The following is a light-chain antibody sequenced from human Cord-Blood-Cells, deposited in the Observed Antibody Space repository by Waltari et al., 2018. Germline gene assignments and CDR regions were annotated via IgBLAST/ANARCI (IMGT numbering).Light chain of an antibody. CDR2: EDN. V-gene: IGLV6-57*02. Sequence: NFMLTQPHSVSESPGKTVTISCTGCSGRIATHSLQWHQQRPGSAPTTAIYEDNQRPSGVPDRFSGSIDSSSNSASLTISGLKTEDEADYYCQSYDSSNRGVFGGGTKLTVL. CDR1: SGRIATHS. J-gene: IGLJ2*01. CDR3: QSYDSSNRGV.